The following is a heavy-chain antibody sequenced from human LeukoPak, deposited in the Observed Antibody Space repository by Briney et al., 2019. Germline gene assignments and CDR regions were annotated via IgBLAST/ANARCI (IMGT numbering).Heavy chain of an antibody. Sequence: PGGSLRLSCAASGFTYSSYAMSWVRQAPGKGLEWVSAISGSGGSTYYADSVKGRFTISRDSSKNTLYLQMNSLRAEDTAVYYCAKIYYGSGSYLLDYWGQGTLVTVSS. J-gene: IGHJ4*02. CDR3: AKIYYGSGSYLLDY. CDR2: ISGSGGST. V-gene: IGHV3-23*01. CDR1: GFTYSSYA. D-gene: IGHD3-10*01.